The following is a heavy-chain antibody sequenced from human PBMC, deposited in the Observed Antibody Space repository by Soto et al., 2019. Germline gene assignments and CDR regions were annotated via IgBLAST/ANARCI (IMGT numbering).Heavy chain of an antibody. J-gene: IGHJ3*02. Sequence: KGLEWMGIIYPGDSDTRYSPSFQGQVTISADKSISTAYLQWSSLKASDTAMYYCARFAVVPATNDAFDIWGQGTMVTVSS. V-gene: IGHV5-51*01. CDR3: ARFAVVPATNDAFDI. CDR2: IYPGDSDT. D-gene: IGHD2-2*01.